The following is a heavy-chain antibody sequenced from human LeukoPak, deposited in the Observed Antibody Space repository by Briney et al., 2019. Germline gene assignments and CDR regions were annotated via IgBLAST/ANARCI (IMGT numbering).Heavy chain of an antibody. CDR3: AKDLLGAYYYDSSGFDY. Sequence: PGGSLRLPCAASGFTFSSYAMSWVRQAPGKGLEWVSAISGSGGSTYYADSVKGRFTTSRDNSKNTLYLQMNSLRAEDTAVYYCAKDLLGAYYYDSSGFDYWGQGTLVTVSS. V-gene: IGHV3-23*01. J-gene: IGHJ4*02. CDR1: GFTFSSYA. CDR2: ISGSGGST. D-gene: IGHD3-22*01.